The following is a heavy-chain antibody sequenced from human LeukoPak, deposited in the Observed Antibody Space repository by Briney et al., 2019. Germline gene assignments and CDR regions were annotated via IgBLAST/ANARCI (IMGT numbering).Heavy chain of an antibody. CDR3: ARESGGWFGELLDY. Sequence: GSLRLSCAASGFTVSSNYINWVRQAPGKGLEWVSLIYSGGTTYYADSVKGRFTISRDNSKNTVYLQMNSLRAEDTAVYYCARESGGWFGELLDYWGQGTLVTVSS. V-gene: IGHV3-53*01. J-gene: IGHJ4*02. D-gene: IGHD3-10*01. CDR1: GFTVSSNY. CDR2: IYSGGTT.